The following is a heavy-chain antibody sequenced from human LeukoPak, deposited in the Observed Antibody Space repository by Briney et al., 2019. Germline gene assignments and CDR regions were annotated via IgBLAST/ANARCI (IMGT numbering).Heavy chain of an antibody. Sequence: GESLKISCKGSGYSFTSYGISWVRQAPGQGLEWMGWISAYNGNTNYAQKLQGRVTMTTDTSTSTAYMELRSLRSDDTAVYYCARMSVTMIVDPSDYWGQGTLVTVSS. CDR3: ARMSVTMIVDPSDY. V-gene: IGHV1-18*01. D-gene: IGHD3-22*01. CDR1: GYSFTSYG. CDR2: ISAYNGNT. J-gene: IGHJ4*02.